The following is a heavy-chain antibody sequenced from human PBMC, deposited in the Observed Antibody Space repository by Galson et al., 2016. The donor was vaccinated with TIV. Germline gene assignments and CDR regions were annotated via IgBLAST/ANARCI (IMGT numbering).Heavy chain of an antibody. D-gene: IGHD3-22*01. Sequence: SETLSLTCGVSGYSINSGYYWGWIRQPPGKGLEWIGSIYHSGMTYYNPSLESRVTISVDTSKNRFSLRLNSVTASDTDVYYCARDRSTYYFDSSGYSPFDYWGQGTLVTVSS. CDR2: IYHSGMT. CDR3: ARDRSTYYFDSSGYSPFDY. V-gene: IGHV4-38-2*02. CDR1: GYSINSGYY. J-gene: IGHJ4*02.